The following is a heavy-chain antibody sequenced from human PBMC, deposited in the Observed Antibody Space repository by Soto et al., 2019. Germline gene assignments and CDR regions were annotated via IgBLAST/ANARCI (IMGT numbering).Heavy chain of an antibody. V-gene: IGHV4-30-2*01. CDR2: IYRFGST. J-gene: IGHJ4*02. Sequence: QLQLQESGSGLVKPSQILSLTCAVSDDSIRSGGYSWSWIRQPPGKGLEWIGYIYRFGSTYYNPSLKSRVTISVDRSKNQFSRRLSSVTAADTAVYDCARGGDGDFDYWGQGTLVTVSS. D-gene: IGHD4-17*01. CDR1: DDSIRSGGYS. CDR3: ARGGDGDFDY.